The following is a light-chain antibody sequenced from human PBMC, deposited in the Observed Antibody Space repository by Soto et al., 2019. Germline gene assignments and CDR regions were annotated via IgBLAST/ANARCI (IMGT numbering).Light chain of an antibody. Sequence: QMTQSPSSLSASVGDRVTIPCRASQGISNSLAWYQQKPGQVPKLLIYAASTLQSGVPSRFSGSGSGTDFTLTISSLQPEDVVTYYCQQYGNLPYTFGQGTKVDIK. CDR3: QQYGNLPYT. CDR1: QGISNS. V-gene: IGKV1-27*01. CDR2: AAS. J-gene: IGKJ2*01.